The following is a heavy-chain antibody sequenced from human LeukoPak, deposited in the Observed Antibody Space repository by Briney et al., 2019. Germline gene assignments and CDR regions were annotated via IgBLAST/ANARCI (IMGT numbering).Heavy chain of an antibody. CDR2: TYYRSKWYN. D-gene: IGHD5-12*01. V-gene: IGHV6-1*01. J-gene: IGHJ4*02. CDR1: GDSVSSKSAT. CDR3: ARVPGWLRRFDY. Sequence: SQILSLTCAISGDSVSSKSATWTWIRQSPSRGLEWLGGTYYRSKWYNDYAVSVKGRITINPDTSKNQFSLHLNFVTPEDTAVYYCARVPGWLRRFDYWGQGTLVTVSS.